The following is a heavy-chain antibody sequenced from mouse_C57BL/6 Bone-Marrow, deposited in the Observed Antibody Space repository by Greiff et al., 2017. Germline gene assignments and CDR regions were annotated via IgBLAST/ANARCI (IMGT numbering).Heavy chain of an antibody. V-gene: IGHV14-4*01. CDR1: GYTFPSYW. J-gene: IGHJ2*01. Sequence: VQLQQPGAELVKPGASVKVSCKASGYTFPSYWMHWVKQRPGQGLEWIGWIDPENGDTEYASKFQGKATITADTSSNTAYLQLSSLTSEDTAVYYCTTRVFTTPHFDYWGQGTTLTVSS. D-gene: IGHD2-12*01. CDR2: IDPENGDT. CDR3: TTRVFTTPHFDY.